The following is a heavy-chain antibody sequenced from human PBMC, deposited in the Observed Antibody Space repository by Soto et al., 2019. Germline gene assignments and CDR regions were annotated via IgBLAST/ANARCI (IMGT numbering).Heavy chain of an antibody. V-gene: IGHV4-39*01. D-gene: IGHD1-1*01. J-gene: IGHJ4*02. CDR1: GGSITSSRYY. Sequence: PSETLSLTCTVSGGSITSSRYYWGWIRQPPGKGLEWIGSMYYSGSTYYNPSLKSRVTISVDTSKNQFSLKLSSVTAADTAVYYCATQNDYRIDYWGQGSLVTVSS. CDR3: ATQNDYRIDY. CDR2: MYYSGST.